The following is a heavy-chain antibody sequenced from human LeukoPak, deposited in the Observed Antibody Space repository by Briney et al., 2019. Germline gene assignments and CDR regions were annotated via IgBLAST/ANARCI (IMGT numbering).Heavy chain of an antibody. CDR1: RFTFSSYW. V-gene: IGHV3-7*01. Sequence: GGSLRFSCAASRFTFSSYWMSWVRQAPGKGLEWVANIKQDGSEKYYVDSVKGRFTISRDNAKNSLYLQMNSLRAEDTAVYYCARDLSERRYGRSGYYRDYWGQGTLVTVSS. D-gene: IGHD3-22*01. J-gene: IGHJ4*02. CDR3: ARDLSERRYGRSGYYRDY. CDR2: IKQDGSEK.